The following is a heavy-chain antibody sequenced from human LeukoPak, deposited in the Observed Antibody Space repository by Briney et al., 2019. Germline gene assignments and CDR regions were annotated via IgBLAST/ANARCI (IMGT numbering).Heavy chain of an antibody. CDR2: INPSGGST. Sequence: ASVKVSCKASGYTFTSYYMHWVRQAPGQGLEWMGIINPSGGSTSYAQKFQGRVTMTRDTSTSTVYMELSSLRSEDTAVYYCARDSAYYDILGVPGDFDIWGQGTMVTVSS. CDR1: GYTFTSYY. J-gene: IGHJ3*02. D-gene: IGHD3-9*01. CDR3: ARDSAYYDILGVPGDFDI. V-gene: IGHV1-46*01.